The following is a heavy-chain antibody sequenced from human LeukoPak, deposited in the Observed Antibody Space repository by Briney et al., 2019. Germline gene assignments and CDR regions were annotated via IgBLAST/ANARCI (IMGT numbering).Heavy chain of an antibody. Sequence: ASVKVSCKASGGTFSSYTISWVRQAPGQGLEWMGRISAYNGNTNYAQKLQGRVTMTTDTSTSTAYMALRSLRSDDTAVYYCARDDLTRSSTSCYSDYWGQGTLVTVSS. V-gene: IGHV1-18*01. J-gene: IGHJ4*02. CDR1: GGTFSSYT. CDR3: ARDDLTRSSTSCYSDY. D-gene: IGHD2-2*02. CDR2: ISAYNGNT.